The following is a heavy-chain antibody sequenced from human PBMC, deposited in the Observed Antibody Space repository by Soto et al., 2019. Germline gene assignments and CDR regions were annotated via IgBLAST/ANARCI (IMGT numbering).Heavy chain of an antibody. Sequence: GGSLRLSCAASGFTFSIYGMHWVRHAPGKGLEWVAVIWYDGSNKYYADSVKGRFTISRDNSKNTLYLRMNSLRAEDTAVYYCARSRVAAVNWFDPWGQGTLVTVSS. V-gene: IGHV3-33*01. D-gene: IGHD3-3*01. CDR2: IWYDGSNK. CDR3: ARSRVAAVNWFDP. CDR1: GFTFSIYG. J-gene: IGHJ5*02.